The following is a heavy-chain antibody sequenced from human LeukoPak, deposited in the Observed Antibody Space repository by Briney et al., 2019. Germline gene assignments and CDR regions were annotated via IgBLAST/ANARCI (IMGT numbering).Heavy chain of an antibody. CDR1: GFTFDDYA. CDR2: ISWNSGSI. J-gene: IGHJ3*02. D-gene: IGHD3-22*01. CDR3: ARSILYYYDSSGYSDDAFDI. V-gene: IGHV3-9*01. Sequence: GGSLRLSCAASGFTFDDYAMHWVRQAPGKGLEWVSGISWNSGSIGYADSVKGRFTISRDNAKNSLYLQMNSLRAEDTAVYYCARSILYYYDSSGYSDDAFDIWGQGTMVTVSS.